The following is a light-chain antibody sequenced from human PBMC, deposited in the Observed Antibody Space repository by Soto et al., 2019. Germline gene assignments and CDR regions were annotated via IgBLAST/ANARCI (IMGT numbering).Light chain of an antibody. J-gene: IGKJ4*01. CDR2: AAS. Sequence: DIQMTQSPSSLSASVGDRVTITCRASQSISSYLNWYQQKPGKAPKLLIYAASSLQSGVPSRFSGSVSGTDFTLTISSLQPEDFATYYCQQSYSPGLLTFGGGTKVEIK. CDR1: QSISSY. V-gene: IGKV1-39*01. CDR3: QQSYSPGLLT.